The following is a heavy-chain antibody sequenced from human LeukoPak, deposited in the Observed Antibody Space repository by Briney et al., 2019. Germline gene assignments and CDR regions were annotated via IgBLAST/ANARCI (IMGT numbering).Heavy chain of an antibody. CDR1: GFTFTSYW. V-gene: IGHV3-7*01. J-gene: IGHJ6*04. Sequence: GGSLRLSCTASGFTFTSYWMTWVRQAPGKGLEWVANIKQDGSEKYYVDSVKGRFTISRDNAKNSLYLQMNSLRAEDTAVYYCAELGITMIGGVWGKGTTVTISS. CDR2: IKQDGSEK. CDR3: AELGITMIGGV. D-gene: IGHD3-10*02.